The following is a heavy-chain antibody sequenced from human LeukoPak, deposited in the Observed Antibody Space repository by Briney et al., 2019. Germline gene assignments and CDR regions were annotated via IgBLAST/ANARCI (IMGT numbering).Heavy chain of an antibody. D-gene: IGHD3-16*01. J-gene: IGHJ4*02. CDR2: IYHSGST. CDR1: GGSFSGYS. Sequence: SETLSLTCAVYGGSFSGYSWSWIRQPPGKGLEWIGYIYHSGSTYYNPSLKSRVTISVDRSKNQFSLKLSSVTAADTAVYYCARVYTTSLFDYWGQGTLVTVSS. V-gene: IGHV4-30-2*01. CDR3: ARVYTTSLFDY.